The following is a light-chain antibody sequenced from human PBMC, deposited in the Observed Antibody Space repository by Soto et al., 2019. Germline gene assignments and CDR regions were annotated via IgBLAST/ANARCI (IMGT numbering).Light chain of an antibody. CDR3: HQYNNWPRT. CDR2: GAS. CDR1: QSVNNN. Sequence: EIVMTQSPATRSVSPGERAALSCRASQSVNNNLAWYQQKPGQAPRLLIYGASTRATGIPARFSGSGSGTQFTLTISSLQSEDFAIYYCHQYNNWPRTFGQGTKVEIK. J-gene: IGKJ1*01. V-gene: IGKV3-15*01.